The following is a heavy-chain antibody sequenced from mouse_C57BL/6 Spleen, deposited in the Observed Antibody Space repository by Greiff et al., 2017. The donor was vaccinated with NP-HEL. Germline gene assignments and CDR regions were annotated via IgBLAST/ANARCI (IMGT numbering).Heavy chain of an antibody. Sequence: EVMLVESGGDLVKPGGSLKLSCAASGFTFSSYGMSWVRQTPDKRLEWVATISSGGSYTYYPDSVKGRFTISRDNAKNTLYLQMSSLKSEDTAMYYCARVITTVVAPDYWGQGTTLTVSS. CDR1: GFTFSSYG. V-gene: IGHV5-6*01. J-gene: IGHJ2*01. D-gene: IGHD1-1*01. CDR3: ARVITTVVAPDY. CDR2: ISSGGSYT.